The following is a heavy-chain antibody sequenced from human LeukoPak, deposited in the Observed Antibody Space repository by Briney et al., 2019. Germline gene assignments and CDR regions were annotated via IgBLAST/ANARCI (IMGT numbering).Heavy chain of an antibody. CDR2: ISGSGGST. V-gene: IGHV3-23*01. J-gene: IGHJ4*02. D-gene: IGHD3-22*01. Sequence: GGSLRLSCAASGFIFSNYAMSWVRQAPGKGLEWVSIISGSGGSTYYVDSVKGRFTISRDNAKNSLYLQMNSLRAEDTAVYYCARETYDSSGYKPLDYWGQGTLVTVSS. CDR1: GFIFSNYA. CDR3: ARETYDSSGYKPLDY.